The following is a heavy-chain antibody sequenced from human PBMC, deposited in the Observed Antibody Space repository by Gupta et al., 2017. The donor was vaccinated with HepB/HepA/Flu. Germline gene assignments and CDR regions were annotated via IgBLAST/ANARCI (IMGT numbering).Heavy chain of an antibody. V-gene: IGHV3-43*02. Sequence: EVQLVESGGGVVQPGGSLRLSCAASGFTFDDYAMHWVRQAPGKGLEWVSLISGDGGSTYYADAVKGRFTISRDNSQNSLYLQMNSLRTEDTALYYCAKGSHGEYSSSSFHYWGQGNLVTVSS. CDR1: GFTFDDYA. D-gene: IGHD6-6*01. J-gene: IGHJ4*02. CDR2: ISGDGGST. CDR3: AKGSHGEYSSSSFHY.